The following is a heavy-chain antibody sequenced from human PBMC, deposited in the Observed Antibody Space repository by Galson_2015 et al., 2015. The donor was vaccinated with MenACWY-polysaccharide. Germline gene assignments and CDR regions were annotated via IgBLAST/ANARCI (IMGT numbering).Heavy chain of an antibody. J-gene: IGHJ4*02. Sequence: SLRLSCAASGFSLNGYAMSWVRRAPGKGLEWVSTISVGGDTTYYADSVKGRFTISRDNSKNTLYLQMNSLRAEDTAIYYCAKAVVATALLDYWGQGTLVTVSS. CDR3: AKAVVATALLDY. V-gene: IGHV3-23*01. CDR1: GFSLNGYA. CDR2: ISVGGDTT. D-gene: IGHD2-21*02.